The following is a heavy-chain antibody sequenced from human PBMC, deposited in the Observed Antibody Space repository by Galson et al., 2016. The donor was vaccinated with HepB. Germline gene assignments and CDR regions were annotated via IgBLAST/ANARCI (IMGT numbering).Heavy chain of an antibody. CDR3: ARFEFVEASATDS. Sequence: LSLTCAVYGGSFSEYYWNWIRQPPGKGLEWIGEIDHSGSTKYNPSLKSRVTMSIDTSKKHLSLRLNSVTAADTAVYYCARFEFVEASATDSWGQGNLVTVSS. D-gene: IGHD2-21*01. V-gene: IGHV4-34*01. CDR2: IDHSGST. J-gene: IGHJ4*02. CDR1: GGSFSEYY.